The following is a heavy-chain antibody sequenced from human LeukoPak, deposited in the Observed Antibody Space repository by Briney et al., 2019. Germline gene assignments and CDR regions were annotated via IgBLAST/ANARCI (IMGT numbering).Heavy chain of an antibody. V-gene: IGHV3-21*01. CDR3: ARDSMMTIFGVVIDFDY. Sequence: KPGGSLRLSCAASGFTFSSYSMNWVSQAPGKGLEWFSSISSSSSYIYYADSVKGRFTISRDNAKNSLYLQMNSLRAEDTAVYYCARDSMMTIFGVVIDFDYWGQGTLVTVSS. D-gene: IGHD3-3*01. J-gene: IGHJ4*02. CDR2: ISSSSSYI. CDR1: GFTFSSYS.